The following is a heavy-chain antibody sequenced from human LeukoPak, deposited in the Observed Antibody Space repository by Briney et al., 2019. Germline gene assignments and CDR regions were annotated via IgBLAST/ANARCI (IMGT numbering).Heavy chain of an antibody. Sequence: GGSLRLSCAASGFTFSSYWMHWVPKAPGKGVVWVSRINSDGSSTIYADPEEGSFTISRDNPKNTLYLQMNSLRDEDTAVYYCAKGGSYPIDYWGQGALVTVSS. D-gene: IGHD2-15*01. CDR2: INSDGSST. J-gene: IGHJ4*02. CDR1: GFTFSSYW. CDR3: AKGGSYPIDY. V-gene: IGHV3-74*01.